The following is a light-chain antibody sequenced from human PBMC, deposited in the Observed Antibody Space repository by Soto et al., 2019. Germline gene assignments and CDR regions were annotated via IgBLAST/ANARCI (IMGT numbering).Light chain of an antibody. V-gene: IGKV1-6*01. J-gene: IGKJ1*01. CDR1: QGIRND. CDR2: GSS. CDR3: LQDYTYPRT. Sequence: AIQMTQSPSSLSASVGDGVTITCRASQGIRNDLGWYQQKPGKAPKLLIYGSSNLQSGVPSRFRGSGSGTDFTLTISSLQPEDFATYYCLQDYTYPRTFGQGTKVEI.